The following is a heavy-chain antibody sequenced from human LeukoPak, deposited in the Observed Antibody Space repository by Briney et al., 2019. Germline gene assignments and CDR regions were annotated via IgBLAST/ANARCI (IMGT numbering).Heavy chain of an antibody. V-gene: IGHV4-38-2*02. CDR2: IYYSGST. Sequence: SETLSLTCTVSGYSISSGYYWGWIRQPPGKGLEWIGSIYYSGSTYYNPSLKSRVTISVDTSKNQFSLKLSSVTAADTAVYYCARDSRRGGYGYWGQGTLVTVSS. CDR3: ARDSRRGGYGY. J-gene: IGHJ4*02. CDR1: GYSISSGYY. D-gene: IGHD3-16*01.